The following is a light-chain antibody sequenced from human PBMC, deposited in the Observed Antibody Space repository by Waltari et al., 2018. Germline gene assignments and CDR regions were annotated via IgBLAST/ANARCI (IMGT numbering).Light chain of an antibody. J-gene: IGKJ2*01. Sequence: DIVMTQSPDSLAVSLGARATIDCKSNQTVLYSSNNKDYLAWYQQKPGPPPKLVLYWASTRESGVPDRFRARGSGTDFTLTISSLQAEDVAVYYCQQYYSSPYTVGQGTKLEIK. V-gene: IGKV4-1*01. CDR3: QQYYSSPYT. CDR2: WAS. CDR1: QTVLYSSNNKDY.